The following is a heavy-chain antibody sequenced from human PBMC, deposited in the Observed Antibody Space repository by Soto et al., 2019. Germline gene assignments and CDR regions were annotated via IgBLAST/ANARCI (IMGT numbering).Heavy chain of an antibody. CDR1: GGSISSYY. J-gene: IGHJ6*02. D-gene: IGHD2-15*01. CDR3: ARKSGGDYYYYYGMDV. Sequence: XATLSLTFTVSGGSISSYYWGWIRQPPGKGLEWIGYIYYSGSTNYNPSLKSRVTISVDTSKNQFSLKLSSVTAADTAVYYCARKSGGDYYYYYGMDVWGQGTTVTVSS. V-gene: IGHV4-59*01. CDR2: IYYSGST.